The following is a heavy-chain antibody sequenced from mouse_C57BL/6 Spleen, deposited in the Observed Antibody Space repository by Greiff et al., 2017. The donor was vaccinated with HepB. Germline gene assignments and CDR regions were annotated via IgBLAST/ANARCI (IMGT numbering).Heavy chain of an antibody. CDR2: IYPGNSDT. V-gene: IGHV1-5*01. CDR3: TNVYAYDLLYALDY. Sequence: VQLQQSGTVLARPGASVKMSCKTSGYTFTSYWMHWVKQRPGQGLEWIGAIYPGNSDTSYNQKFKGKAKLTAVTSASTAYMELSSLTNEDAAVYYCTNVYAYDLLYALDYWGQGTSVTVST. J-gene: IGHJ4*01. CDR1: GYTFTSYW. D-gene: IGHD2-2*01.